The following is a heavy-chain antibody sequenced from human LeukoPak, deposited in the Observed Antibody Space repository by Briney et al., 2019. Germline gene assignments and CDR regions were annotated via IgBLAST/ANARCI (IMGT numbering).Heavy chain of an antibody. Sequence: GGSLRLSCAGSGFTFSRYGFNWVRQAPGKGLEWVSYISSSSSTIYYADSVKGRFTISRDNAKNSLYMQMNSLRAEDTAVYYCAKGLIPLEYSSSSPFDYWGQGTLVTVSS. CDR3: AKGLIPLEYSSSSPFDY. D-gene: IGHD6-6*01. V-gene: IGHV3-48*01. CDR1: GFTFSRYG. CDR2: ISSSSSTI. J-gene: IGHJ4*02.